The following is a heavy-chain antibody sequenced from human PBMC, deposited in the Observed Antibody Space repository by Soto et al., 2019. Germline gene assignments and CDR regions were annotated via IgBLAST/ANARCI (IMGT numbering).Heavy chain of an antibody. CDR2: IYHSGST. CDR3: ARAARPVRYYFDY. D-gene: IGHD6-6*01. CDR1: GGSISSGGYS. Sequence: QLQLQESGSGLVKPSQTLSLTCAVSGGSISSGGYSWSWIRQPPGKGLEWIGYIYHSGSTYYNPSLKSRVXXSXDXXKTQYSLKLSSVTAAATAVYYCARAARPVRYYFDYWGQGTLVTVSS. J-gene: IGHJ4*02. V-gene: IGHV4-30-2*01.